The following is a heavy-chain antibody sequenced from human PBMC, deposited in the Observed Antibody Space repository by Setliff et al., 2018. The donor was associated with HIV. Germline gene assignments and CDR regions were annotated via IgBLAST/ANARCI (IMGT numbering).Heavy chain of an antibody. Sequence: PSETLSLTCTVSGGSIGSGSYYWNWIRQPAGKGPEWIGHVYTSGSINYNPSLKSRVALSVDTTKNQLSLRVYSVIAADTAVYYCARGSYYDSSNYHHRRAFDIWGQG. CDR1: GGSIGSGSYY. J-gene: IGHJ3*02. CDR3: ARGSYYDSSNYHHRRAFDI. V-gene: IGHV4-61*09. D-gene: IGHD3-22*01. CDR2: VYTSGSI.